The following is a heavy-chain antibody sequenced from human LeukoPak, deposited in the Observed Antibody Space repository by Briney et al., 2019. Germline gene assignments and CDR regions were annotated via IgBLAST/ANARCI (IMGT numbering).Heavy chain of an antibody. Sequence: GASVKVSCKASGYTFTGYYMHWVRQAPGQGLEWMGWINPNSGGTNYAQKFQGRVTMTRDTSISTAYMELSRLTSDDTAVYYCATLYSDYVTSDYWGEGTLVTVSS. J-gene: IGHJ4*02. D-gene: IGHD4-11*01. V-gene: IGHV1-2*02. CDR2: INPNSGGT. CDR1: GYTFTGYY. CDR3: ATLYSDYVTSDY.